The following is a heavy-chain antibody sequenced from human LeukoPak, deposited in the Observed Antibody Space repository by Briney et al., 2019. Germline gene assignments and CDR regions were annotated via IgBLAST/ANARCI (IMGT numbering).Heavy chain of an antibody. Sequence: PSETLSLTCTVSGGSISSGDYYWSWIRQPPGRGLEWIGYIYYSGSTYYNPSLKSRVTISVDTSKNQFSLKLSSVTAADTAVYYCARDITYGDYEPPVFVWGQGTLVTVSS. CDR2: IYYSGST. CDR1: GGSISSGDYY. CDR3: ARDITYGDYEPPVFV. V-gene: IGHV4-30-4*01. D-gene: IGHD4-17*01. J-gene: IGHJ4*02.